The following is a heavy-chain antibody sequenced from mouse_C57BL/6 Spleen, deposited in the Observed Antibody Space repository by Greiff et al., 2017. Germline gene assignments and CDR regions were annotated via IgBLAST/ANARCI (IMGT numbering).Heavy chain of an antibody. V-gene: IGHV1-22*01. D-gene: IGHD1-1*01. CDR1: GYTFTDYN. Sequence: EVKLMESGPELVKPGASVKMSCKASGYTFTDYNMHWVKQSHGKSLEWIGYINPNNGGTSYNQKFKGKATLTVNKSSSTAYMELRSLTSEDSAVYYCARSSSYWFAYWGQGTLVTVSA. J-gene: IGHJ3*01. CDR2: INPNNGGT. CDR3: ARSSSYWFAY.